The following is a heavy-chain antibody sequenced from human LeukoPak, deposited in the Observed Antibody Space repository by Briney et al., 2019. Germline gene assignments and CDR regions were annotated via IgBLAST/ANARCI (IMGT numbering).Heavy chain of an antibody. D-gene: IGHD5-24*01. V-gene: IGHV3-7*01. CDR3: ASVGRWLQSDY. Sequence: GGSLRLSCAASGFTFSSYWMSWVRQAPGKGLEWVANIKQDGSEKYYVDSVKGRFTISRDNAKNSLYPQMNSLRAEDTAVYYCASVGRWLQSDYWGQGTLVTVSS. J-gene: IGHJ4*02. CDR2: IKQDGSEK. CDR1: GFTFSSYW.